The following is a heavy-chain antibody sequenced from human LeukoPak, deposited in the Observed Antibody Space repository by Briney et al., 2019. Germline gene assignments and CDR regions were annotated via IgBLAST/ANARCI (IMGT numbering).Heavy chain of an antibody. J-gene: IGHJ6*03. CDR2: LDESGRP. CDR3: ARDLGGYPFFMDV. V-gene: IGHV4-39*07. D-gene: IGHD2-15*01. CDR1: GVSTRSGRHH. Sequence: NPSETLSLTCSVSGVSTRSGRHHWAWVRQPPGKGLEFIGSLDESGRPYYNAPLKSRVTISEDSSGKQFSLNLSSVTAADTAVYYCARDLGGYPFFMDVWGRGTTVIVSS.